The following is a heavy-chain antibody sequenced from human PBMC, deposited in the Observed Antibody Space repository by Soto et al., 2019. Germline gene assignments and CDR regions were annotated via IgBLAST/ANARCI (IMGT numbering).Heavy chain of an antibody. CDR2: ISGGGDTT. D-gene: IGHD3-10*01. J-gene: IGHJ4*02. CDR3: AKGRGGSGSLTPLVDF. CDR1: GFTFSNDA. V-gene: IGHV3-23*01. Sequence: EVQLLESGGGLVQPGGSLRLSCAASGFTFSNDAMTWVRQAPWKGLEWVSAISGGGDTTSYADSVKGRFTVSRDGSKNTLYLQMSSLIAEDTALYYCAKGRGGSGSLTPLVDFWGQGTLVTVSS.